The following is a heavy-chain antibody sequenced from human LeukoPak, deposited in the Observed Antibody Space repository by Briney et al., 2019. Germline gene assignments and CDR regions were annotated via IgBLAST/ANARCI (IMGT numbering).Heavy chain of an antibody. CDR3: SKCNPYDALDY. CDR1: GFTFSQDW. Sequence: GGSLRLSCAGSGFTFSQDWMSWVRQVPGKGLEWLGLIKNKIDGGTTDYAVTVKGRFTISRDDSKNTLYLQMNSLKTGDTAVYYCSKCNPYDALDYWGQGTLVTVSS. V-gene: IGHV3-15*01. J-gene: IGHJ4*02. D-gene: IGHD3-3*01. CDR2: IKNKIDGGTT.